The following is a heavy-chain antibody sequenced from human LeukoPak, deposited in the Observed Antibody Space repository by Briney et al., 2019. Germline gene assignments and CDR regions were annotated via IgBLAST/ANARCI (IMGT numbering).Heavy chain of an antibody. D-gene: IGHD6-19*01. J-gene: IGHJ3*01. CDR2: IFGSASKI. CDR3: VKDRVPDSGWSFDV. V-gene: IGHV3-23*01. CDR1: GFTFATYS. Sequence: GGSLRLSCTTSGFTFATYSMSWVRQAPGQGLEWVASIFGSASKIYHADSVKGRFTVSRDNSKNTLYLQMNGLRVEDTALYYCVKDRVPDSGWSFDVWGRGTMVTVSA.